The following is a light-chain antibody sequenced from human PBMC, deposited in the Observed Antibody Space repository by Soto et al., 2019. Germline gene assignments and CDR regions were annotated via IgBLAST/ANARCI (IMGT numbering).Light chain of an antibody. V-gene: IGKV3-15*01. CDR1: QSVSSN. CDR3: QQYNNWPPYT. J-gene: IGKJ2*01. CDR2: GAS. Sequence: EIVMTQSPATRSVSPGERATLSCRASQSVSSNLAWYQQKPGQAPRLLIYGASTRATGIPARFSGSGSGTEFTLTISGLQSEDFAVYYCQQYNNWPPYTFGQGTKLEIK.